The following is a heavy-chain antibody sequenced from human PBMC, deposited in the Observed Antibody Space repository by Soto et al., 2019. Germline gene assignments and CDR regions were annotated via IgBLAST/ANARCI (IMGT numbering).Heavy chain of an antibody. CDR1: GYTFTSYD. CDR3: ATIMRNLGATQSPDAFDI. Sequence: GASVKGSCKASGYTFTSYDINWVRQATGQGLEWMGGFDPEDGETIYAQKFQGRVTMTEDTSTDTAYMELSSLRSEDTAVYYCATIMRNLGATQSPDAFDIWGQGTMVTVSS. J-gene: IGHJ3*02. CDR2: FDPEDGET. D-gene: IGHD1-26*01. V-gene: IGHV1-24*01.